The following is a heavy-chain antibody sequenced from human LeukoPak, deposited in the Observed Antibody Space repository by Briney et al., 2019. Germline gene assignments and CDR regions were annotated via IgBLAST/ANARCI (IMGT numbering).Heavy chain of an antibody. V-gene: IGHV4-59*01. CDR2: ISNSGST. D-gene: IGHD6-19*01. Sequence: SETLSLTCTVSSGSISSYYWSWIRQPPGKGLEWIGYISNSGSTTYNPSLKSRVTFSLDTSKNQFSLKLSSVTAADTAVYYCARAQWLVAPFDYWGQGTLVTVSS. J-gene: IGHJ4*02. CDR1: SGSISSYY. CDR3: ARAQWLVAPFDY.